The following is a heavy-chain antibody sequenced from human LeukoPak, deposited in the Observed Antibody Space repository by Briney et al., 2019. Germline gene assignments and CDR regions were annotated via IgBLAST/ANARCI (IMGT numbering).Heavy chain of an antibody. V-gene: IGHV3-23*01. Sequence: PGGSLRLSCAASGFTFSSYAMSWVRQAPGKGLEWVSAISGSGGSTYYADSVKGRFTISRDSSKNTLYLQMNSLRAEDTAVYYCTRDGDTVLTRGYYYYMDVWGKGTTVTVSS. CDR2: ISGSGGST. J-gene: IGHJ6*03. CDR3: TRDGDTVLTRGYYYYMDV. CDR1: GFTFSSYA. D-gene: IGHD3-10*01.